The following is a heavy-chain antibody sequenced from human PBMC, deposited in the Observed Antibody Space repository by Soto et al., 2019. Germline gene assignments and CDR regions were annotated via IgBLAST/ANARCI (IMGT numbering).Heavy chain of an antibody. CDR3: ARHDRRFREFFWFDP. Sequence: SETLSLTCTVSGGSISSSSYYWGWIRQPPGKGLEWIGSIYYSGSTYYNPSLKSRVTISVDTSKNQFSLKLSSVTAADTAVYYCARHDRRFREFFWFDPWGQGTLVTVSS. V-gene: IGHV4-39*01. D-gene: IGHD3-3*01. J-gene: IGHJ5*02. CDR2: IYYSGST. CDR1: GGSISSSSYY.